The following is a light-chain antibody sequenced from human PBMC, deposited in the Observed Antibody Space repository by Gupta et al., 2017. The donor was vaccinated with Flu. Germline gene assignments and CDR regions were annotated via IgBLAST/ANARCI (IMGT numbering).Light chain of an antibody. CDR2: GAH. Sequence: EGATPSCSSKRSVSSSYLARQQQNHAQAPRLFISGAHTRATAVPYRCSGCGTGTDFTLTISRPEPEDVAEYYWQHNRTSPWMFGRGTKVEMK. V-gene: IGKV3-20*01. J-gene: IGKJ1*01. CDR1: RSVSSSY. CDR3: QHNRTSPWM.